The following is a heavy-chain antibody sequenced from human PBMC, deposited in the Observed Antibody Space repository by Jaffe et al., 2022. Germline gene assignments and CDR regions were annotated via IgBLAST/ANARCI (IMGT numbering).Heavy chain of an antibody. D-gene: IGHD2-15*01. V-gene: IGHV3-30*02. CDR1: ALSFTSYG. CDR2: MQYDGSEE. J-gene: IGHJ4*02. Sequence: QVQLVESGGGVVQPGGSLRLSCVASALSFTSYGMHWVRQAPGKGLEWVAFMQYDGSEEYYADSVKGRFTISRDNSKNALYLQMTSLRPEDTAVYYCASKAAAYYFDYWGQGTLVTVSS. CDR3: ASKAAAYYFDY.